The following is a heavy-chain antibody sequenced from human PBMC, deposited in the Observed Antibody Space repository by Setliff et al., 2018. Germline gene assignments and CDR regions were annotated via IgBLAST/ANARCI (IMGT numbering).Heavy chain of an antibody. Sequence: ASVKASCKASGYIFTSYGFSWVRQAPGQGLEWMGWISTYNGKTNYAQKFQGRVTMTTDTSTSTAYMELRSLRSDDTAVYYCARGGDIITIFGVVTSDYYYYMDVWGTGTTVTVSS. CDR1: GYIFTSYG. J-gene: IGHJ6*03. CDR3: ARGGDIITIFGVVTSDYYYYMDV. D-gene: IGHD3-3*01. V-gene: IGHV1-18*01. CDR2: ISTYNGKT.